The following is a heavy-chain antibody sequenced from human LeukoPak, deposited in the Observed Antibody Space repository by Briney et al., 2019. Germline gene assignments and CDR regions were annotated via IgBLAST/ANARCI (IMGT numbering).Heavy chain of an antibody. CDR1: GSSISSYY. Sequence: SETLSLTCTVSGSSISSYYWSWIRQPAGKGPEWIGRIYTSGSTYYNPSLESRVTISVDNSKNQFSLKLSSVTAADTAVYYCASYTSSGSYFDYWGQGTLLTVSS. CDR3: ASYTSSGSYFDY. CDR2: IYTSGST. V-gene: IGHV4-4*07. J-gene: IGHJ4*02. D-gene: IGHD1-26*01.